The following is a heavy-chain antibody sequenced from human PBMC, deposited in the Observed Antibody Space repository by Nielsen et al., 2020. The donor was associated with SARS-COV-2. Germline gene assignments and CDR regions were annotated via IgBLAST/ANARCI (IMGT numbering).Heavy chain of an antibody. CDR1: GDSINSSNW. V-gene: IGHV4-4*02. CDR2: IYHSGRI. D-gene: IGHD3-3*02. Sequence: SETLSLTCAVSGDSINSSNWWSWVRQPPGKGLEWIGEIYHSGRINYNPSLKSRVTISVDKSMKQFSLKLSSVTAADTATYYCARESRVLVFLEWMYYGMDVWGQGTTVTVSS. CDR3: ARESRVLVFLEWMYYGMDV. J-gene: IGHJ6*02.